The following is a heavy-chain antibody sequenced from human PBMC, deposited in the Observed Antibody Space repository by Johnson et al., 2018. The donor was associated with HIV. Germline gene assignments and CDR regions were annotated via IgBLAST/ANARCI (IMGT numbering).Heavy chain of an antibody. CDR2: IKQDGSEK. J-gene: IGHJ3*01. CDR3: ARGTPWDAFDL. Sequence: MLLVESGGGLVKPGGSLRLSCAASGFTFSDYYMSWIRQAPGKGLEWVANIKQDGSEKYYVDSVKGRFTISRDNAKNSLYLQMNSLRAEDTAVYYCARGTPWDAFDLWGQGTMVTVSS. V-gene: IGHV3-7*03. CDR1: GFTFSDYY. D-gene: IGHD3-10*01.